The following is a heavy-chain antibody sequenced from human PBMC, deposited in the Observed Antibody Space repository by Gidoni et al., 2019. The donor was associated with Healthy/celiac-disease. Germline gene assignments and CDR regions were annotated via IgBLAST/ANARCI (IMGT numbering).Heavy chain of an antibody. CDR2: IYYSGST. Sequence: VSGGSISSSSYYWGWIRQPPGKGLEWIGSIYYSGSTYYNPSLKSRVTISVDTSKNQFSLKLSSVTAADTAVYYCASQVGWWYGDYALYFQHWGQGTLVTVSS. J-gene: IGHJ1*01. V-gene: IGHV4-39*01. D-gene: IGHD4-17*01. CDR3: ASQVGWWYGDYALYFQH. CDR1: GGSISSSSYY.